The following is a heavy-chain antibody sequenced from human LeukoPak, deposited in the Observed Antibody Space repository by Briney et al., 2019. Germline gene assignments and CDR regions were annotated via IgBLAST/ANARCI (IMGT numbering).Heavy chain of an antibody. CDR3: ARGITMIDRAAFDI. Sequence: SQTLSLTCTVSGGSISSGDNYWSWIRQPPGKGLEWIGYIYYSGSTYYNPSLKSRVTISVDTSKNQFSLKLSSVTAADTAVYYCARGITMIDRAAFDIWGQGTMVTVSS. J-gene: IGHJ3*02. CDR2: IYYSGST. D-gene: IGHD3-22*01. V-gene: IGHV4-30-4*08. CDR1: GGSISSGDNY.